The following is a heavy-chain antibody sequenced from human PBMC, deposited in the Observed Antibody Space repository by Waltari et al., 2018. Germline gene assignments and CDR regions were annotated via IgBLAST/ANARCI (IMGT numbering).Heavy chain of an antibody. CDR2: IYTSGST. D-gene: IGHD6-19*01. CDR1: VGSFTSYY. CDR3: ARSAGSSGWYYFDY. V-gene: IGHV4-4*07. J-gene: IGHJ4*02. Sequence: QVQLQGSGPGLVKPSETLSLPCPVSVGSFTSYYWSWIRQHAGKGLEWIGRIYTSGSTNYNPSLKSRVTMSVDTSKNQFSLELSTVTAADTAVYYCARSAGSSGWYYFDYWGQGTLVTVSS.